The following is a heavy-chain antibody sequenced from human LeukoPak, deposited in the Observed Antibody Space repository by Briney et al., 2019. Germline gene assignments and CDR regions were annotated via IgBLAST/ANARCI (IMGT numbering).Heavy chain of an antibody. D-gene: IGHD6-19*01. CDR1: GGSISSYY. Sequence: KPSETLSLTCTVSGGSISSYYWSWIRQPPGKGLEWIGYIYYSGSTNYNPSLKSRVTISVDTSKNQFSLKLSSVTAADTAVYYCARYNSDWYAIDYWGQGTLVTVSS. V-gene: IGHV4-59*08. J-gene: IGHJ4*02. CDR3: ARYNSDWYAIDY. CDR2: IYYSGST.